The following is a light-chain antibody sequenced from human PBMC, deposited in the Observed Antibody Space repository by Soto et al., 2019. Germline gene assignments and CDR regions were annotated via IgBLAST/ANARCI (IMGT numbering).Light chain of an antibody. J-gene: IGLJ1*01. CDR2: EVS. Sequence: QSALTQPASVSGSHGQSITISCTGTSSDVGSYNLVSWYQQHPGKAPKLMIYEVSKRPSGVSNRFSGSKSGNTASLTISGLQAEDEADYYCCSYAGSSTLFGTGTKLTVL. V-gene: IGLV2-23*02. CDR1: SSDVGSYNL. CDR3: CSYAGSSTL.